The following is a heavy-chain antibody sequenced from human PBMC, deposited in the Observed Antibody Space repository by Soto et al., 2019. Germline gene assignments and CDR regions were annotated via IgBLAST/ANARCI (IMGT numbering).Heavy chain of an antibody. CDR3: ARDLNLGLGDY. CDR2: INPNNGNT. J-gene: IGHJ4*02. CDR1: GYSFTSYG. Sequence: QVQLVQSGAEVKKPGASVKVSCKASGYSFTSYGISWVRQAPGQGLEWMGWINPNNGNTKNPQKVQGRVTMTTDTSTSTAYMELRSLRSDDTAVYYCARDLNLGLGDYWGQGTLVTVSS. D-gene: IGHD7-27*01. V-gene: IGHV1-18*01.